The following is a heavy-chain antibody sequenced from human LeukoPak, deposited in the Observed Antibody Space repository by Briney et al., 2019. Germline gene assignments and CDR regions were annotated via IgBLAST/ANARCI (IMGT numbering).Heavy chain of an antibody. CDR2: NSGYKGNT. V-gene: IGHV1-18*01. D-gene: IGHD2-15*01. Sequence: ASVKFSCKASGYPFGSYGISWVRQAPGQGLEWMGWNSGYKGNTKYAQKFQGRVTMTTDTSTSTAYMELRSLKSDDTAVYYCARDHGGKVDRYFDLWGRGTLVTVSS. J-gene: IGHJ2*01. CDR3: ARDHGGKVDRYFDL. CDR1: GYPFGSYG.